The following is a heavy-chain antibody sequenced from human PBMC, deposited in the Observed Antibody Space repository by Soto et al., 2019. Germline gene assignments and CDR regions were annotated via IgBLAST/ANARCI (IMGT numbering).Heavy chain of an antibody. J-gene: IGHJ4*02. CDR2: INPNSGGT. CDR1: GYTFTGYY. Sequence: ASVKVSCKASGYTFTGYYMHWVRQAPGQGLEWMGWINPNSGGTNYAQKFQGWVTMTRDTSISTAYMELSRLRSDDTAVYYCAKERPVNLYGIAVAGTLDYWGQGTLVTVSS. V-gene: IGHV1-2*04. CDR3: AKERPVNLYGIAVAGTLDY. D-gene: IGHD6-19*01.